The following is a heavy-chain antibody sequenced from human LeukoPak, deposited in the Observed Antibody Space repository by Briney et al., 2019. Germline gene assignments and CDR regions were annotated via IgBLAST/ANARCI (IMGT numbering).Heavy chain of an antibody. V-gene: IGHV4-59*08. D-gene: IGHD3-16*01. Sequence: PSETLSLTCTVSGGSISGTYYWSWIRPPPGKGLEWIGYNTGTTDSNPSLKSRVTISLDTSKNQFSLNLSSVTAADTAVYYCARRWVYDKRAFDAWGQGTMVTVSS. CDR3: ARRWVYDKRAFDA. CDR1: GGSISGTYY. CDR2: NTGTT. J-gene: IGHJ3*01.